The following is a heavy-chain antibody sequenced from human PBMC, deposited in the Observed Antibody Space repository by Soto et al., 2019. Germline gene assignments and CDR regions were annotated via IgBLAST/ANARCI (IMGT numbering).Heavy chain of an antibody. V-gene: IGHV3-53*05. J-gene: IGHJ3*02. D-gene: IGHD5-12*01. CDR1: GFTVSSNY. CDR3: PRESSLKRYSGYDPPDSLDI. Sequence: GSLRLSCAASGFTVSSNYMSWVHQAPGKGLEWVSVIYSGDSTYYADSVKGRFTIDRDNSKNTLYLKMNILRAEHKAVYYSPRESSLKRYSGYDPPDSLDIWGQGTMVTVSS. CDR2: IYSGDST.